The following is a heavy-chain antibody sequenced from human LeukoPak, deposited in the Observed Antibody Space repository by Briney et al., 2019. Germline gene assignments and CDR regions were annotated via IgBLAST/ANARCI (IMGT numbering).Heavy chain of an antibody. J-gene: IGHJ4*02. CDR1: GGSLSSHY. Sequence: SETLSLTCTVSGGSLSSHYWSWIRQPAGKGLEWIGRIYSSGSTMYNPSLKSRVTMSVDTSKNQFSLKLSSVTAADTAVYYCARVAYTVTDYFDCWGQGTLVTVSS. CDR3: ARVAYTVTDYFDC. D-gene: IGHD4-17*01. CDR2: IYSSGST. V-gene: IGHV4-4*07.